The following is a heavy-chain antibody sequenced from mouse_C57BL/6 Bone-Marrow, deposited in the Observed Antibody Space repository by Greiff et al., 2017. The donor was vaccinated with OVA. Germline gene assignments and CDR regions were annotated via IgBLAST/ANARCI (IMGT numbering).Heavy chain of an antibody. V-gene: IGHV5-4*01. CDR3: ARDYYGSRGDY. CDR1: GFTFSSYA. CDR2: ISDGGSYT. D-gene: IGHD1-1*01. J-gene: IGHJ2*01. Sequence: EVQLMESGGGLVKPGGSLKLSCAASGFTFSSYAMSWVRQTPEKRLEWVATISDGGSYTYYPDNVKGRFTISRDNAKNNLYLQMSHLKSEDTAMYYCARDYYGSRGDYWGQGTTLTVSS.